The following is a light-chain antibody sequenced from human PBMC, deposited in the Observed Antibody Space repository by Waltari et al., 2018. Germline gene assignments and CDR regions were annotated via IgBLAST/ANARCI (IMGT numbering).Light chain of an antibody. CDR3: QQGDSMPYT. CDR2: TTS. CDR1: QSIRKF. Sequence: DIQMTQSPSSLSASVGDRVNITCWASQSIRKFLNWYHQMPGKAPKLLIYTTSSLKGGVPARFSGSGSGTESTLTISSLQPEDFGTYFCQQGDSMPYTFGQGTKVEMK. J-gene: IGKJ2*01. V-gene: IGKV1-39*01.